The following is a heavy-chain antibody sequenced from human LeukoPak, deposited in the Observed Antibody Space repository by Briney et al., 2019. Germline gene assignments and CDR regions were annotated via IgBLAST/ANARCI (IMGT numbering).Heavy chain of an antibody. D-gene: IGHD6-19*01. Sequence: GGSLRLSCAASGFTFSSYDMNWVRQAPGKGLEWVSYISSSGITIFYADSVKGRFTISRDNAKNSLYLQMNSLRVEDTAVYYCATTLSGWSPPQTSYYSYYMDVWGRGTTVTVSS. J-gene: IGHJ6*03. V-gene: IGHV3-48*03. CDR2: ISSSGITI. CDR3: ATTLSGWSPPQTSYYSYYMDV. CDR1: GFTFSSYD.